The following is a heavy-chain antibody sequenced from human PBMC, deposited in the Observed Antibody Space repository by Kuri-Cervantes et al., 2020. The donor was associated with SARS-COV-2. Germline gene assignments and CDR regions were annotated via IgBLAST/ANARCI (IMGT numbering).Heavy chain of an antibody. J-gene: IGHJ3*02. Sequence: GGSLRLSCAASGFTFSSYSMNWVRQAPGKGLEWVSSISSSSSYIYYADSVKGRFTISRDNAKNSLYLQMNSLRAEDTAVYYCARDSDFWGGYYTGIVAFDIWGQGTMVTVSS. CDR2: ISSSSSYI. CDR3: ARDSDFWGGYYTGIVAFDI. V-gene: IGHV3-21*01. CDR1: GFTFSSYS. D-gene: IGHD3-3*01.